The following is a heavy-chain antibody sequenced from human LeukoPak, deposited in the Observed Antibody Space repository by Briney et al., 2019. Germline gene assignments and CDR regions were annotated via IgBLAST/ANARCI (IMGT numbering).Heavy chain of an antibody. CDR2: INHSGST. CDR1: GGSFSGYY. J-gene: IGHJ5*02. D-gene: IGHD2-15*01. CDR3: ARGVVVVAAHNWFDP. V-gene: IGHV4-34*01. Sequence: PSETLSFTCAVYGGSFSGYYWSWIRQPPGKGLEWIGEINHSGSTNYNPSLKSRVTISVDTSKNQFSLKLSSVTAADTAVYYCARGVVVVAAHNWFDPWGQGTLVTVSS.